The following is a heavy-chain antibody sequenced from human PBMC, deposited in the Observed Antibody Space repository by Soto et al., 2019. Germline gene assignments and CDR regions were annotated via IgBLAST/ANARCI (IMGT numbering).Heavy chain of an antibody. CDR2: IDPSDSYT. CDR3: ERHGGPRTMVRGVVIYYYDFKDF. Sequence: SLTISCKGSGYSSTSYWISWVRQMPGKGLEWMGRIDPSDSYTNYSPSFQGHVTISADKSITTAYLQRSSLKASDTAMYYCERHGGPRTMVRGVVIYYYDFKDFWGRGSTVTVSS. V-gene: IGHV5-10-1*01. CDR1: GYSSTSYW. D-gene: IGHD3-10*01. J-gene: IGHJ6*02.